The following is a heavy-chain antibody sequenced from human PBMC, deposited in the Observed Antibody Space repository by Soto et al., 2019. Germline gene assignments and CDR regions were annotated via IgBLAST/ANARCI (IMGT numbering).Heavy chain of an antibody. V-gene: IGHV1-8*01. CDR2: INPNSGNI. D-gene: IGHD3-10*01. CDR1: GDTFTTYD. CDR3: ARGRASGSYYLLDY. Sequence: SEKVSFKASGDTFTTYDINWVRQATGHGLEWMGWINPNSGNIGYAQRFQGRVTMTRDTAIRTAYMEVSSLRSDDTAVYYCARGRASGSYYLLDYWGQGTLVTVSS. J-gene: IGHJ4*02.